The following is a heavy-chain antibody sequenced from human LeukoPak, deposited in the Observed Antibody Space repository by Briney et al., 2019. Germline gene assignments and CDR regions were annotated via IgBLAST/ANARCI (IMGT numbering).Heavy chain of an antibody. CDR2: INPKVGDT. D-gene: IGHD6-13*01. CDR1: GYTFTGYY. CDR3: ARGRKMAAAGTESPALFDY. Sequence: ASVKVSCKASGYTFTGYYIHWVRQAPGQGLEWMGWINPKVGDTSYEQRFQGRVTMTRDTSISTAYMELNSLTSDDTAAYYCARGRKMAAAGTESPALFDYWGQGTLVAVSS. J-gene: IGHJ4*02. V-gene: IGHV1-2*02.